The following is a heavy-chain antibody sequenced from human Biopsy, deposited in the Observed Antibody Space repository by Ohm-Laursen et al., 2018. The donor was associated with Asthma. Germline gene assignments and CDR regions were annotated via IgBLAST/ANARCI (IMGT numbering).Heavy chain of an antibody. CDR3: ARTYYDFLTGQVKDVFGV. Sequence: GASVKVSCKASGYNFISFAIHWVSQAPGQRLEWMGWVNTGNGDTKYSQKFQGRVTITRDTSASTAYMELRSLRSEDTATYYCARTYYDFLTGQVKDVFGVWGQGTMVTVSS. CDR2: VNTGNGDT. D-gene: IGHD3-9*01. J-gene: IGHJ3*01. V-gene: IGHV1-3*04. CDR1: GYNFISFA.